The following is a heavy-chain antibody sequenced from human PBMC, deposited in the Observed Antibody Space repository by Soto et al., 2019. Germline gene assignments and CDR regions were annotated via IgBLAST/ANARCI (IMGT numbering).Heavy chain of an antibody. J-gene: IGHJ4*02. CDR3: ARDLAIVVVPAAIYDY. Sequence: SVKVSCKASGGTFSSYTISWVRQAPGQGLEWMGRIIPILGIANYAQKFQGRVTITADKSTSTAYMELSSLRSDDTAVYYCARDLAIVVVPAAIYDYWGQGTLVTVSS. CDR2: IIPILGIA. D-gene: IGHD2-2*01. V-gene: IGHV1-69*04. CDR1: GGTFSSYT.